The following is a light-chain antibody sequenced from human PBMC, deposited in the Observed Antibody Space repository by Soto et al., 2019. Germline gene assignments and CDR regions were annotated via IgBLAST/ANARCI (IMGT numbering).Light chain of an antibody. CDR3: QQYNNWPGT. J-gene: IGKJ4*01. CDR1: QSVNSH. CDR2: GAS. V-gene: IGKV3-15*01. Sequence: EIVLTQSPGTLSLSPGESATLSCRTSQSVNSHLAWYQHKPGQAPRLLIYGASSRATGIPTRFSGSGSGTEFTLTIDSLQSEDFAIYFCQQYNNWPGTFGGGTKVDI.